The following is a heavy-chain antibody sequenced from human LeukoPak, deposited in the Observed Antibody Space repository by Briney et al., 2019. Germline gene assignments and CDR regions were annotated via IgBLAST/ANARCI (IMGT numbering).Heavy chain of an antibody. V-gene: IGHV1-69*05. CDR3: ARGPGYCSSTSCSRAGGAFDI. CDR1: GGTFSSYA. J-gene: IGHJ3*02. D-gene: IGHD2-2*01. Sequence: GASVKVSCKASGGTFSSYAISWVRQAPGQGLEWMGGIIPIFGTANYAQKFQGRVTITTDESTSTAYMELSSLRSEDTAVYYCARGPGYCSSTSCSRAGGAFDIWGQGTMVTVSS. CDR2: IIPIFGTA.